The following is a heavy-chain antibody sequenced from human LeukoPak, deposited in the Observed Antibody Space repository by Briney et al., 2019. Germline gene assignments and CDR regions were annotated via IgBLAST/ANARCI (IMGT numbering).Heavy chain of an antibody. V-gene: IGHV4-34*01. CDR1: GGSFSGYY. Sequence: PSETLSLTCAVYGGSFSGYYWSWIRQPPGKGLEWIGEINHSGSTNYNPSLKSRVTISVDTSKNQFSLKLSSVTAADTAVYYCARFAGDKIVVVPAAIGSWFDPWGQGTLVTVSS. CDR3: ARFAGDKIVVVPAAIGSWFDP. J-gene: IGHJ5*02. CDR2: INHSGST. D-gene: IGHD2-2*01.